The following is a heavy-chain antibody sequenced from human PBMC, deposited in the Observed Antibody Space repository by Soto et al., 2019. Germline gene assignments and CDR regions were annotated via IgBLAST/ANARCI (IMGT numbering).Heavy chain of an antibody. CDR1: GFAFNTYS. CDR2: ITRSSSYI. V-gene: IGHV3-21*06. Sequence: EVQLVESGGGPVKPGGSLRLSCAAXGFAFNTYSMNWVRQAPGKGLEWVAFITRSSSYIYYADSVRGRFTLSRDNAKNSLYRKMNSLRAEDTAIYYCARDDGWLILDYWGQGTLITVSS. CDR3: ARDDGWLILDY. D-gene: IGHD6-19*01. J-gene: IGHJ4*02.